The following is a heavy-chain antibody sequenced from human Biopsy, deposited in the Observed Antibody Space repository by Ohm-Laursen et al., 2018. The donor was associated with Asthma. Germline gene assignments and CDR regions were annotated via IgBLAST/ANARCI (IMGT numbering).Heavy chain of an antibody. CDR1: GYTFTSYG. CDR3: ARSSHINWGGYFDY. V-gene: IGHV1-18*04. D-gene: IGHD7-27*01. Sequence: EASVKVSCKASGYTFTSYGISWVRQAPGQGLEWMGWISAYNGNTNYAQKLQGRVTMTTDTSTSTAYMELRSLRSEDTAVYYCARSSHINWGGYFDYWGQGTLVTVSS. CDR2: ISAYNGNT. J-gene: IGHJ4*02.